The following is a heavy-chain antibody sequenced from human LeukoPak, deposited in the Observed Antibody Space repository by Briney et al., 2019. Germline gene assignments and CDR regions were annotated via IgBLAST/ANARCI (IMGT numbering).Heavy chain of an antibody. V-gene: IGHV3-15*07. CDR2: IKTKQEGETT. CDR3: TRRSSAAGRQYFDY. Sequence: GGSLRLSCAASGFGVSGAWMNWVRQVPGRGLEWVARIKTKQEGETTDYTAPVKGSFTISRDESENTLYLQMNSLKTEDTAVYYCTRRSSAAGRQYFDYWGQGTLVTVSS. D-gene: IGHD6-13*01. J-gene: IGHJ4*02. CDR1: GFGVSGAW.